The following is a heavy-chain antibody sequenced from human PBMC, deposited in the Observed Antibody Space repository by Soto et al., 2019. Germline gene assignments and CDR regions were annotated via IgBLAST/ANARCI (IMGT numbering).Heavy chain of an antibody. J-gene: IGHJ4*02. D-gene: IGHD3-10*01. CDR1: GYSISSGYY. CDR2: IYQSGST. CDR3: ARGVYYGSGTYSQYFDS. V-gene: IGHV4-38-2*01. Sequence: SETLSLTCAVSGYSISSGYYWAWIRQPPGKGLEWIGTIYQSGSTYSNPSLKSRVTISVDTSKNQFSLKMSSVTAADTALDYGARGVYYGSGTYSQYFDSWGPGSLVTVS.